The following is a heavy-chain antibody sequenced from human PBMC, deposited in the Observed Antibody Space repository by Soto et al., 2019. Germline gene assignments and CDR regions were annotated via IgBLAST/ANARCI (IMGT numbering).Heavy chain of an antibody. CDR3: ARHPGYGLSYFDY. J-gene: IGHJ4*02. D-gene: IGHD5-18*01. CDR1: GGSISSGGYY. Sequence: SETLSLTCTVSGGSISSGGYYMSWIRQPPGKGLEWIGSIYYSGSTYYNPSLKSRVTISVDTSKNQFSLKLSSVTAADTAVYYCARHPGYGLSYFDYWGQGTLVTVSS. CDR2: IYYSGST. V-gene: IGHV4-39*01.